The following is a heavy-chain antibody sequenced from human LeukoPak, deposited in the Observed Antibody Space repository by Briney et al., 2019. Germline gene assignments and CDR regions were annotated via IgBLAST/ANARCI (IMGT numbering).Heavy chain of an antibody. CDR3: AKDFTYYYDSSGYR. CDR1: GFTFSSYT. J-gene: IGHJ4*02. CDR2: ITTSSSYI. Sequence: PGGSLRLSCAASGFTFSSYTMNWVRQAPGKGLEWVSSITTSSSYIYYAESVKGRFTISRDNAKNTLYLQMNSLRAEDTAVYYCAKDFTYYYDSSGYRWGQGTLVTVSS. V-gene: IGHV3-21*01. D-gene: IGHD3-22*01.